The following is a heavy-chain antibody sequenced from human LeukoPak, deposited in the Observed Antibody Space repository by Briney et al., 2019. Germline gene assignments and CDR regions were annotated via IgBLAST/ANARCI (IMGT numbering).Heavy chain of an antibody. CDR1: GFTFSSYA. CDR3: ARDGAAYCGGDCPSYFDY. CDR2: IWYDGRNK. J-gene: IGHJ4*02. Sequence: GGSLRLSCVASGFTFSSYAMHWVRQAPGKGLAGVAVIWYDGRNKYYADSVKGRFTISRDNSKNTLYLQMNSLRAEDTAVYYCARDGAAYCGGDCPSYFDYWGQGTLVTVSS. V-gene: IGHV3-33*01. D-gene: IGHD2-21*02.